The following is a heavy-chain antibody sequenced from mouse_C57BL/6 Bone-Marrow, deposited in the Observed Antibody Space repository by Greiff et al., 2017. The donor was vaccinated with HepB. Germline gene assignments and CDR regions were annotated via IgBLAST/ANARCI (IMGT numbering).Heavy chain of an antibody. D-gene: IGHD1-1*02. CDR2: IDPENGDT. V-gene: IGHV14-4*01. CDR1: GFNIKDDY. CDR3: TTYGWDWYFDV. Sequence: EVKLMESGAELVRPGASVKLSCTASGFNIKDDYMHWVKQRPEQGLEWIGWIDPENGDTEYASKFQGKATITADTSSNTAYLQLSSLTSEDTAVYYCTTYGWDWYFDVWGTGTTVTVSS. J-gene: IGHJ1*03.